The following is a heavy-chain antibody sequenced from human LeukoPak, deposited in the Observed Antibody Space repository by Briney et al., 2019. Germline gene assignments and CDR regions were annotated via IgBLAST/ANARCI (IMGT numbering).Heavy chain of an antibody. V-gene: IGHV3-7*01. J-gene: IGHJ4*02. CDR2: IRQDGGEK. CDR3: AREGTVTLYYFDY. CDR1: GFTFTDYW. Sequence: GGSLRLSCAVSGFTFTDYWMNWVRQAPGKGLEWVASIRQDGGEKSYVDSVKGRFTISRDNTKSSLYLQMNSLRAEDTAVYYCAREGTVTLYYFDYWGQGTLVTVSS. D-gene: IGHD4-17*01.